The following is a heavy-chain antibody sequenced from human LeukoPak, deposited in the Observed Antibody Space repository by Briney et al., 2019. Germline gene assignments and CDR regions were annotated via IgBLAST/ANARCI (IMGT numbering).Heavy chain of an antibody. V-gene: IGHV4-4*07. CDR1: GGSISSCC. D-gene: IGHD6-25*01. CDR2: MSTSGST. J-gene: IGHJ5*02. CDR3: ARDSEPARFDP. Sequence: SETLSLTCTVSGGSISSCCWSWIRQPAGKGLEWIGRMSTSGSTNYNPSPKSRVTLSADTSKNQLSPKLSSVTAADTAVYYCARDSEPARFDPWGQGTLVIVSS.